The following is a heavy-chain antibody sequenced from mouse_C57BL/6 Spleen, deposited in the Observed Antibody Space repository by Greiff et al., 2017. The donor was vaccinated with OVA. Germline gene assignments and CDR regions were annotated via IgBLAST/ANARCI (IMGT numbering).Heavy chain of an antibody. D-gene: IGHD1-1*01. Sequence: EVHLVESGGGLVQPGGSMKLSCAASGFTFSDAWMDWVRQSPEKGLEWVAEIRNKANNHATYYAESVKGRFTISRDDSKSSVYLQMNSLRAEDTGIYYCTWPDYYGSRGAMDYWGQGTSVTVSS. CDR3: TWPDYYGSRGAMDY. CDR1: GFTFSDAW. V-gene: IGHV6-6*01. J-gene: IGHJ4*01. CDR2: IRNKANNHAT.